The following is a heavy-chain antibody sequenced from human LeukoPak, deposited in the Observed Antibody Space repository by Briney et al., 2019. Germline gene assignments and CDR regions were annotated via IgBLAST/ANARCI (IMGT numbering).Heavy chain of an antibody. V-gene: IGHV1-18*01. CDR3: ARRWRGYSRTSHWYFDL. CDR1: GYTFTGYG. D-gene: IGHD5-18*01. Sequence: GASVKVSCKASGYTFTGYGISWVRQAPGQGLEWMGWVSAYNGNTNYAQKLQGRVTMTTDTSTSTAYMELRSLRSDDTAVYYCARRWRGYSRTSHWYFDLWGRGTLVTVSS. CDR2: VSAYNGNT. J-gene: IGHJ2*01.